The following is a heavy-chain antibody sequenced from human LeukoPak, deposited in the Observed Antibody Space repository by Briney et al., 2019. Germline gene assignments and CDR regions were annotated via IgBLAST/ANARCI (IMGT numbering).Heavy chain of an antibody. V-gene: IGHV4-59*12. CDR2: IYYSGST. CDR1: GGSISNYY. Sequence: SETLSLTCTVSGGSISNYYWSWIRQPPGKGLEWIGYIYYSGSTNYNPSLKSRVTISVDTSKNQFSLKLSSVTAADTAVYYCARDYYGSGKSYYYGMDVWGQGTTVTVSS. D-gene: IGHD3-10*01. CDR3: ARDYYGSGKSYYYGMDV. J-gene: IGHJ6*02.